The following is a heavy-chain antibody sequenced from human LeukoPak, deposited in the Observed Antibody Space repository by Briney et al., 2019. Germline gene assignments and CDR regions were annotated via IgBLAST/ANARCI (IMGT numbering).Heavy chain of an antibody. CDR2: IFHSGNT. J-gene: IGHJ3*02. CDR1: GFSISSGYY. D-gene: IGHD6-19*01. V-gene: IGHV4-38-2*02. CDR3: ARDGVAVAGTDYAFDI. Sequence: SETLSLTCTVSGFSISSGYYWGWIRQPPGKGLAWIGDIFHSGNTYYNPSLESRVTISVDTSKNQFSLNLSSVTAADTAVYYCARDGVAVAGTDYAFDIWGQGTMVTVSS.